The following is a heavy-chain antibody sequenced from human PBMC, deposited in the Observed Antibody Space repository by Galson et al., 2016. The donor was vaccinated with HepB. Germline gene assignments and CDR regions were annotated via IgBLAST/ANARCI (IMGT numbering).Heavy chain of an antibody. Sequence: TLSLTCTVSGGSISSDGYFWSWIRQPPGKGLEWIGHVYHTGKTYYNPSLKSRVTTSLDRSSNQFSLRLNSVTAADTAVYYCARTIYVLHFLDRPGDFDPWGQGTLVTVSS. J-gene: IGHJ5*02. CDR1: GGSISSDGYF. V-gene: IGHV4-30-2*01. D-gene: IGHD3/OR15-3a*01. CDR3: ARTIYVLHFLDRPGDFDP. CDR2: VYHTGKT.